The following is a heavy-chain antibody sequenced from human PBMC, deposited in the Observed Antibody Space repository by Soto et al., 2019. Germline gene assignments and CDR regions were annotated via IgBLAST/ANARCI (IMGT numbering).Heavy chain of an antibody. CDR1: GGSFSGYY. D-gene: IGHD2-15*01. CDR3: ARGQGFEGYCSGGSCPKWFDP. J-gene: IGHJ5*02. CDR2: INHSGST. V-gene: IGHV4-34*01. Sequence: QVQLQQWGAGLLKPSETLSLTCAVYGGSFSGYYWSWIRQPPGKGLEWIGEINHSGSTNYNPSLKSRVTISVDTSKNQFSLKLSSVTAADTGVYYCARGQGFEGYCSGGSCPKWFDPWGQGTLVTVSS.